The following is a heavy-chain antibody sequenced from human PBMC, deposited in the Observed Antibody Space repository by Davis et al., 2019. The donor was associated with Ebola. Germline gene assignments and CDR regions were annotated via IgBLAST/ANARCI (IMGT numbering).Heavy chain of an antibody. CDR2: IIPMVGTA. CDR1: GGTFSPYD. V-gene: IGHV1-69*04. Sequence: AASVKVSCKASGGTFSPYDINWVRQAPGQGLEWMGRIIPMVGTATYAQKFQGRVTITADKSTSTAYMEMSGLRSEDTAVYYCARDLGRYDDHWGQGTLVTVSS. CDR3: ARDLGRYDDH. J-gene: IGHJ4*02. D-gene: IGHD1-26*01.